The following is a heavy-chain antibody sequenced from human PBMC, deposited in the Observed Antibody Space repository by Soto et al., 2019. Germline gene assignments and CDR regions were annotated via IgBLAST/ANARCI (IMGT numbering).Heavy chain of an antibody. J-gene: IGHJ4*02. CDR3: VRGPSDHKLRLVEWPYGDY. Sequence: WGSLRRSCVASGFVVISNQIILFRHSPLKGLEWVSVIYSGHTTYYADSVEGRFTISRDDSKNTLYLQMNSLRVEDTAVYYCVRGPSDHKLRLVEWPYGDYWGQGALVTVSS. CDR2: IYSGHTT. V-gene: IGHV3-53*01. D-gene: IGHD3-3*01. CDR1: GFVVISNQ.